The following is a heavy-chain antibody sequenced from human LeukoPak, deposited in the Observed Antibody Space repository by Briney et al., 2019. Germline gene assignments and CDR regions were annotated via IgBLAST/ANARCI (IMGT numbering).Heavy chain of an antibody. D-gene: IGHD6-13*01. V-gene: IGHV4-39*01. CDR1: GGSISSSSYY. J-gene: IGHJ4*02. Sequence: SETLSLTCTVSGGSISSSSYYWGWIRQPPGKGLEWIGSIYYSGSTYYNPSLKSRVTISVDTSKNQFSLKLSSVTAADTAVYYCARGSQQLGSDYWGQGTLVTVSS. CDR2: IYYSGST. CDR3: ARGSQQLGSDY.